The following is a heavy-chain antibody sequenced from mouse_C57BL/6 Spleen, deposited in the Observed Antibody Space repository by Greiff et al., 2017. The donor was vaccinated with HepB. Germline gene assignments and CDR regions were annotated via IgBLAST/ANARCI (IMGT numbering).Heavy chain of an antibody. Sequence: EVKLMESGPELVKPGASVKMSCKASGYTFTDYNMHWVKQSHGKSLEWIGYINPNNGGTSYNQKFKGKATLTVNKSSSTAYMELRSLTSEDSAVYYCARSWDVWFAYWGQGTLVTVSA. D-gene: IGHD4-1*01. CDR1: GYTFTDYN. V-gene: IGHV1-22*01. CDR2: INPNNGGT. CDR3: ARSWDVWFAY. J-gene: IGHJ3*01.